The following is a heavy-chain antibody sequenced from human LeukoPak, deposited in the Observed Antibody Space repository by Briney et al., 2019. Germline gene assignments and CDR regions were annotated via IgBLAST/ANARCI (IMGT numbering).Heavy chain of an antibody. CDR3: ASLRERSYYARGFDY. D-gene: IGHD1-26*01. Sequence: SETLSLTCTVSGYFISSGYYWGWIRQPAGKGLEWIGRIYTSGSTNYNPSLKSRVTISVDTPKNQFSLKLSSVTAADTAVYHCASLRERSYYARGFDYWGRGTLVTVSS. CDR2: IYTSGST. J-gene: IGHJ4*02. V-gene: IGHV4-61*02. CDR1: GYFISSGYY.